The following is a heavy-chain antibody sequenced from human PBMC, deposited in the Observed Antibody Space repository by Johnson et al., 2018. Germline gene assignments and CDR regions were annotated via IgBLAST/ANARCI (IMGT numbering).Heavy chain of an antibody. D-gene: IGHD5-24*01. CDR1: GGTFSSYT. J-gene: IGHJ4*02. CDR2: IIPIFGTA. Sequence: QVQLVQSGAEVKKSGSSVKVSCKASGGTFSSYTISWVRQAPGQGLEWMGRIIPIFGTANYAQKFRGRVTITADESTSTAYMELITRRSDDTAVYYCARGAPADVYNLLEYYFDYWGQGTLVTVSS. CDR3: ARGAPADVYNLLEYYFDY. V-gene: IGHV1-69*15.